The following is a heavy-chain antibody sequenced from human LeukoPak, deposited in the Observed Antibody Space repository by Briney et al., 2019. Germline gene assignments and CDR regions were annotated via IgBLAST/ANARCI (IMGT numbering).Heavy chain of an antibody. CDR1: GFTFSSYW. CDR2: IKQDGSEK. D-gene: IGHD1-26*01. CDR3: ARAFRARKVGAYAFDI. V-gene: IGHV3-7*01. J-gene: IGHJ3*02. Sequence: SGGSLRLSCAASGFTFSSYWMSWVRQAPGKGLEWVANIKQDGSEKYYVDSVKGRFTISRDNAKNSLYLQMNSLRAEDTAVYYCARAFRARKVGAYAFDIWGQGTMVTVSS.